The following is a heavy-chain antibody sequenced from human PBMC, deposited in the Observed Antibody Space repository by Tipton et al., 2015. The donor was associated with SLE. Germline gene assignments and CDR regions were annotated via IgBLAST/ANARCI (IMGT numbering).Heavy chain of an antibody. CDR1: GFTVSSNY. CDR2: IYSGGST. CDR3: ARVEGSDYYYYMDV. D-gene: IGHD3-3*01. V-gene: IGHV3-53*01. Sequence: SLRLSCAASGFTVSSNYMSWVRQAPGKGLEWVSVIYSGGSTYYADSVKGRFTISRDNSKNTLYLQMNSLRAEDTAVYYCARVEGSDYYYYMDVWGKGTTVTVSS. J-gene: IGHJ6*03.